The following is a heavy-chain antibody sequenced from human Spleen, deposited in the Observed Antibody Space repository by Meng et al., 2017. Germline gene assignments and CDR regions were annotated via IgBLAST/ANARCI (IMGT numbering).Heavy chain of an antibody. Sequence: QVQLVESGGGVVQPGRSLRLSCAASGFTFSSHGIHWVRQAPGKGLEWVAVIWYDGNRKYYGESAKGRFTISRDNSKNTLYLQMNSLRAEDMGVYYCARLGTTTSGYWGQGTLVTVSS. CDR2: IWYDGNRK. CDR3: ARLGTTTSGY. V-gene: IGHV3-33*01. CDR1: GFTFSSHG. D-gene: IGHD2/OR15-2a*01. J-gene: IGHJ4*02.